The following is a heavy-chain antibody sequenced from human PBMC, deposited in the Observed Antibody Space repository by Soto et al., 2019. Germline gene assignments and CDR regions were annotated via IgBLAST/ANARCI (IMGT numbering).Heavy chain of an antibody. CDR2: INAGNGKT. J-gene: IGHJ4*02. Sequence: ASVKVSCKASGYTFTSYALHWVRQAPGQRLEWMGWINAGNGKTKYSQNFQGRVTITRDTSASTAYMELSSLRSEDTAVYYCARDSPPSDYWGQGTLVTVSS. CDR1: GYTFTSYA. CDR3: ARDSPPSDY. V-gene: IGHV1-3*01.